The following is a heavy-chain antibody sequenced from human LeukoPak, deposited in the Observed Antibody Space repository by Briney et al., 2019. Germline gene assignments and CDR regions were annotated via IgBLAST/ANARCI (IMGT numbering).Heavy chain of an antibody. CDR1: GFTFSSYG. CDR2: ISHEGTVT. D-gene: IGHD6-13*01. Sequence: GGSLRLSCAASGFTFSSYGMHWVRQAPGMGPEWVSVISHEGTVTHYADSVKGRFTISRDSSTNTLYLQMDSLRTEDTAVYYCAKEGSQYASSWFDYWGQGTLVTVSS. CDR3: AKEGSQYASSWFDY. J-gene: IGHJ4*02. V-gene: IGHV3-30*18.